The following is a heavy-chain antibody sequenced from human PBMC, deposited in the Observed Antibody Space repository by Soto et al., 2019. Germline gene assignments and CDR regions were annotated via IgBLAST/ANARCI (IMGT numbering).Heavy chain of an antibody. D-gene: IGHD3-10*01. CDR2: ISGDASRI. V-gene: IGHV3-30*03. J-gene: IGHJ6*02. CDR1: GFGFNFFG. Sequence: QVQLVESGGGVVQPGTSLRLSCVASGFGFNFFGIHWVRQAPGKGLEWVAGISGDASRIYYADDLKGRVTISRVNSENTLYLQMNSLRPEDTALYYCGRDRDAGWFVMDVWGQGTTVTV. CDR3: GRDRDAGWFVMDV.